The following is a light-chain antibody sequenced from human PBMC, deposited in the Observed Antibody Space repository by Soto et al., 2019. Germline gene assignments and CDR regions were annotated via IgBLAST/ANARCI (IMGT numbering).Light chain of an antibody. CDR2: GAS. Sequence: EIVLTQSPGTLSLSPGEKDTHSCRASLSVSSSYLAWYQQKPGQAPRLLIYGASSRATGIPDRFSGSGSGTDFTLTISRLEPEDFAVYYCQQYGSSPLRTFGQGTKVDIK. V-gene: IGKV3-20*01. CDR1: LSVSSSY. J-gene: IGKJ1*01. CDR3: QQYGSSPLRT.